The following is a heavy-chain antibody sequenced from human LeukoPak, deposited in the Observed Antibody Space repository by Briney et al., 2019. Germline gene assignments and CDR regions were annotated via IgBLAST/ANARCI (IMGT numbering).Heavy chain of an antibody. Sequence: ASVKVSCKASGYTFTGYYMHWVRQAPGQGLEWMGWINPKSGGTNYAQKFQGRVTMTRDTSISTAYMELSRLRSDDTAVYYCARGIRTPTRTRYCSGGSCYPAGIDYWGQGTLVTVSS. J-gene: IGHJ4*02. CDR2: INPKSGGT. V-gene: IGHV1-2*02. CDR1: GYTFTGYY. CDR3: ARGIRTPTRTRYCSGGSCYPAGIDY. D-gene: IGHD2-15*01.